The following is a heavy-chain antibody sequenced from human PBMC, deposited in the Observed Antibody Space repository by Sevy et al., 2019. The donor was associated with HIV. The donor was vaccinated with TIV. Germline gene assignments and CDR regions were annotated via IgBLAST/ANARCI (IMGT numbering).Heavy chain of an antibody. CDR2: MNPNSGNT. J-gene: IGHJ6*02. CDR1: GYTFTSYD. V-gene: IGHV1-8*01. Sequence: ASVKVSCKASGYTFTSYDINWVRQATGQGLEWMGWMNPNSGNTGYPQKFQGRVTMTRNTSISTAYMELSSLRSEDTAVYYCARGPDYVWGSYRLPYYYYGMDVWGQGTTVTVSS. CDR3: ARGPDYVWGSYRLPYYYYGMDV. D-gene: IGHD3-16*02.